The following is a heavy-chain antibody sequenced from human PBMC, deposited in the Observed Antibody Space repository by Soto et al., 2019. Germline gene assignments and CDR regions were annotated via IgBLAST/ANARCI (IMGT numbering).Heavy chain of an antibody. J-gene: IGHJ4*02. CDR1: GDSVSSSSAA. V-gene: IGHV6-1*01. D-gene: IGHD6-19*01. Sequence: PSQTLSLTCAISGDSVSSSSAAWTWIRQSPSRGLGWLGRTYYRSRWYNDYAVSVKSRISITPDTSKNQFSLQLNSVTPDDTAEYYCARDPGTVVPGPHGYYFDYSGQGSLVTVSS. CDR2: TYYRSRWYN. CDR3: ARDPGTVVPGPHGYYFDY.